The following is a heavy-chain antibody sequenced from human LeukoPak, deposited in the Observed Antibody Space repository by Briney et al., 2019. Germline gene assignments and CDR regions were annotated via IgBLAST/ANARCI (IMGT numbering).Heavy chain of an antibody. CDR3: ARGFRGPNFDY. CDR1: AYSISSGYY. D-gene: IGHD3-10*01. CDR2: IHHSGST. Sequence: PSETPSLTCTVSAYSISSGYYWGWIRQPPGKGLEWIGSIHHSGSTDYNPSLKSRVTISADTSKNQFSLKLSSVTAADTAVYYCARGFRGPNFDYWGQGTLVTVSS. V-gene: IGHV4-38-2*02. J-gene: IGHJ4*02.